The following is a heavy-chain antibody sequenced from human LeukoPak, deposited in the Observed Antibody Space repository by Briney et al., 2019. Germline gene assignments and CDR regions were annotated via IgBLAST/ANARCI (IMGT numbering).Heavy chain of an antibody. CDR2: ISGSGDAT. CDR3: TRAHNSGYNYFDY. Sequence: PGGSLRLSCAASGFTFASYAMTWVRQAPGKGLEWVLVISGSGDATYSTDSVKGRFTISRDNSKNTPYLQMNSLRAEDTAVYYCTRAHNSGYNYFDYWGQGTLVTVSS. J-gene: IGHJ4*02. V-gene: IGHV3-23*01. CDR1: GFTFASYA. D-gene: IGHD3-22*01.